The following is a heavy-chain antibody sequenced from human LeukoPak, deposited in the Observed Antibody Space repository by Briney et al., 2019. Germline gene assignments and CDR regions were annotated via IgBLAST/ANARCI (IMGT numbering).Heavy chain of an antibody. Sequence: ASVKVSCKASGYTFISYYMHWVRQAPGQGLEWMGIINPSGGSTTYAQMFQGRVVLTRDTSTRTVYMELYSLRSEDTAVYYCAKVGRDYGDSSGTDWGQGTLVTVSS. D-gene: IGHD4-23*01. CDR3: AKVGRDYGDSSGTD. CDR2: INPSGGST. V-gene: IGHV1-46*01. CDR1: GYTFISYY. J-gene: IGHJ4*02.